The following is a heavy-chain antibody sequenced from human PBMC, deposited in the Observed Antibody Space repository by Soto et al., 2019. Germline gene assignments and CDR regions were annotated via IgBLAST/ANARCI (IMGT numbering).Heavy chain of an antibody. V-gene: IGHV5-10-1*01. CDR1: GYSFTSYW. D-gene: IGHD3-22*01. CDR2: IDPSDSYT. CDR3: ARDASAYYYDSSGYYPWGMDV. J-gene: IGHJ6*02. Sequence: PGESLKISCKGSGYSFTSYWFSWVHQMPGKGLEWMGRIDPSDSYTNYSPSLQGHVTISADKSISTAYLQWSSLKASDTAMYYCARDASAYYYDSSGYYPWGMDVWGQGTTVTVSS.